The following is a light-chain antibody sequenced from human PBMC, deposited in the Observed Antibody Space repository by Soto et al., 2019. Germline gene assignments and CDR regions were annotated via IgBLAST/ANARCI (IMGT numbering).Light chain of an antibody. CDR3: SSYTSSSTPWV. CDR2: EVS. CDR1: SSDVGGYNY. J-gene: IGLJ3*02. Sequence: QSALTQPASVSGSPGQSITISCTGTSSDVGGYNYVSWYQQHPGKAPKLMIYEVSNRPSGVSNRFSGSKSGNTASLTISGLQAEDEADYYCSSYTSSSTPWVFGGGTKVTDL. V-gene: IGLV2-14*01.